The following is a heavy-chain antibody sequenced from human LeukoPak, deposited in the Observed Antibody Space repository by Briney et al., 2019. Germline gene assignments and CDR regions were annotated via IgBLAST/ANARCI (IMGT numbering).Heavy chain of an antibody. J-gene: IGHJ5*02. CDR3: AREDLYCSGGSCYRWFDP. D-gene: IGHD2-15*01. CDR1: GDSVSSNSAA. V-gene: IGHV6-1*01. Sequence: SQTLSLTCAISGDSVSSNSAAWDWLTQSPSRGLEWRGRTYYRSKWYNDYAVSVISRITIKPDTSTNQYSLRLNSVTPEDTAVYYCAREDLYCSGGSCYRWFDPWGQGTLVTVSS. CDR2: TYYRSKWYN.